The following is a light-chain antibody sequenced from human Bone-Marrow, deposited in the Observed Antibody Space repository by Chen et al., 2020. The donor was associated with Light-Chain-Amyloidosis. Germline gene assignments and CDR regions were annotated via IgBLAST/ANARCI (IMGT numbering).Light chain of an antibody. CDR2: DDS. J-gene: IGLJ3*02. V-gene: IGLV3-21*02. CDR3: QMWDRSSDSPM. CDR1: NIGSTS. Sequence: SYVLTHPSSVSVAPGQTATIACGGNNIGSTSVHWYKQTPGQAPLLVVYDDSDRPSGIPERLSGSNCGNTATLTISRVEAGDEEDSYWQMWDRSSDSPMFGGGTKLSVL.